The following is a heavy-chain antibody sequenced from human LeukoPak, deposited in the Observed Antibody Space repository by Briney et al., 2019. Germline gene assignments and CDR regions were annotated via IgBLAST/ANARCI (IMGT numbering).Heavy chain of an antibody. J-gene: IGHJ4*02. CDR1: GGSISSHY. Sequence: PSETLSLTCTVSGGSISSHYWSWIRQSPGKGLEWIGYIYFSGNTNYNPSLKSRVTISLDTSKSQFSLKLSSVTAAGTAVYYCARGGGAFDFWGQGTLVTVSS. D-gene: IGHD1-26*01. V-gene: IGHV4-59*11. CDR2: IYFSGNT. CDR3: ARGGGAFDF.